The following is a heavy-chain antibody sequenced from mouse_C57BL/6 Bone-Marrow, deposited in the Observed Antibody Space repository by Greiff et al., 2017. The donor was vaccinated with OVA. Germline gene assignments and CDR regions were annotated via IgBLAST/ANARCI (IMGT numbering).Heavy chain of an antibody. CDR3: ARDPPAGTYFDY. V-gene: IGHV5-4*01. Sequence: EVQLVESGGGLVKPGGSLKLSCAASGFTFSSYAMSWVRQTPEKRLEWVATISDGGSYTYYPDNVKGRFTISRDNAKNNLYLQMSHLKSEDTAMYYCARDPPAGTYFDYWGQGTTLTVSS. CDR2: ISDGGSYT. J-gene: IGHJ2*01. CDR1: GFTFSSYA. D-gene: IGHD4-1*01.